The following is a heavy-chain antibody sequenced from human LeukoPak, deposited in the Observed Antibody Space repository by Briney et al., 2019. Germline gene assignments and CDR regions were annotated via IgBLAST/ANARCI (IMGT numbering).Heavy chain of an antibody. CDR1: GYTFTNYF. V-gene: IGHV1-46*01. J-gene: IGHJ3*02. CDR3: ARVGHPGAFDI. CDR2: ITPSDAGT. Sequence: ASVKVSCKASGYTFTNYFMHWVRQAPGQGLEWMGIITPSDAGTSYAQRFQGRVTMTRDTSTSTVHMELSSLRSADTAVYYWARVGHPGAFDIWGQGTMVTVSS.